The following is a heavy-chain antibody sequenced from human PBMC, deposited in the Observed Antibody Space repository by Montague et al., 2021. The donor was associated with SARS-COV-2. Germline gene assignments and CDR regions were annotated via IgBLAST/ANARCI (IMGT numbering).Heavy chain of an antibody. V-gene: IGHV5-10-1*01. J-gene: IGHJ4*01. CDR3: ARRGRPYSGYTTGYFDY. D-gene: IGHD5-12*01. CDR2: IDPSDSYT. Sequence: QSGAEVKKPGESLRISCKVSGYIFISHWITWVRQMPGKGLEWMGXIDPSDSYTNYSPSFQGHVSISVDKSISTACLQWSSLKASDTAMYYCARRGRPYSGYTTGYFDYWGQGTLVTVSS. CDR1: GYIFISHW.